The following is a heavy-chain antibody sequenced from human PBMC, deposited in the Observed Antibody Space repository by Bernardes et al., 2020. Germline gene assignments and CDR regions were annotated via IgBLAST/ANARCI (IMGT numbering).Heavy chain of an antibody. D-gene: IGHD2-2*01. CDR3: ARGTPPLYCSSTSCYEGGY. CDR2: INPNSGGT. CDR1: GYTFTGYY. J-gene: IGHJ4*02. V-gene: IGHV1-2*06. Sequence: ASLKVYCKASGYTFTGYYMHWVQQAPGQRLEWMGRINPNSGGTNYAQKFQGRVTMTRDTSISTAYMELSRLRSDGTAVYYCARGTPPLYCSSTSCYEGGYWGQGTLVTVSS.